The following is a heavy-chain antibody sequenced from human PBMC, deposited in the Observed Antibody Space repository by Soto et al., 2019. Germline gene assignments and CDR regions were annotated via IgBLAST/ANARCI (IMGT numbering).Heavy chain of an antibody. D-gene: IGHD6-6*01. J-gene: IGHJ6*02. Sequence: QVQLVPSGAEVKKPGASVKVSCRASGYTCTSYDINWVRQATGQGLEWIGWMNPNSGNTVYAQKIQGRVTMTRNTPQSTAYMELSSLRYEDTSVYCCAGVIAARAGYYHDMGVWGQGTTVTVSS. CDR3: AGVIAARAGYYHDMGV. CDR2: MNPNSGNT. CDR1: GYTCTSYD. V-gene: IGHV1-8*01.